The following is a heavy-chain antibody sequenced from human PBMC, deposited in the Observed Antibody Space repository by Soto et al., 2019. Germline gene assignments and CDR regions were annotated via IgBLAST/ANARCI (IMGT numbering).Heavy chain of an antibody. J-gene: IGHJ4*02. CDR1: GFTFSSYG. V-gene: IGHV3-33*06. CDR3: AKSPRVGATAGFDY. D-gene: IGHD1-26*01. CDR2: IWYDGSNK. Sequence: VQLVESGGGVVQPGRSLRLSCAASGFTFSSYGMHWVRQAPGKGLEWVAVIWYDGSNKYYADSVKGRFTISRDNSKNTQYLQMNSLRAEDTAVYYCAKSPRVGATAGFDYWGQGTLVTVSS.